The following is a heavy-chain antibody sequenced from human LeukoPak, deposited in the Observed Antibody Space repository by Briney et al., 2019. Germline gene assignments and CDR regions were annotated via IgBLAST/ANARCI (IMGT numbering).Heavy chain of an antibody. J-gene: IGHJ4*02. Sequence: LSGGSLRLSCAASGFTFSSYAMHWVRQAPGKGPEWVAVISYDGSNKYYADSVKGRFTISRDNSKNTLYLQMNSLRAEDTAVYYCARDQLGAVLYFDYWGQGTLVTVSS. CDR3: ARDQLGAVLYFDY. D-gene: IGHD1-1*01. CDR2: ISYDGSNK. V-gene: IGHV3-30*04. CDR1: GFTFSSYA.